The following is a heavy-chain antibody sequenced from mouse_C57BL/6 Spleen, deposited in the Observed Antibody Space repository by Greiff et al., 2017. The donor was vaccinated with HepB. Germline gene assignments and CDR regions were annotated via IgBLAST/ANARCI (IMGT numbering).Heavy chain of an antibody. CDR1: GFTFNTYA. J-gene: IGHJ1*03. CDR3: VRGFYYGSSLWYFDV. D-gene: IGHD1-1*01. V-gene: IGHV10-3*01. CDR2: IRSKSSNYAT. Sequence: EVKLVESGGGLVQPKGSLKLSCAASGFTFNTYAMHWVRQAPGKGLEWVARIRSKSSNYATYYAESVKDRFTISRDDSQSMLDLHMINLKTEDTAMYYCVRGFYYGSSLWYFDVWGTGTTVTVSS.